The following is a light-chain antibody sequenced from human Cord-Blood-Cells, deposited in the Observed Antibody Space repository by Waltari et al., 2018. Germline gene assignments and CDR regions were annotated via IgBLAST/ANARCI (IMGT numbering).Light chain of an antibody. CDR3: QTWGTGIRV. CDR1: SGTSSYA. Sequence: QLVLTQSPSASASLGASVKLTCTLSSGTSSYAIAWHQQQPEKGPRYLMKLNSDGSHSKGDGIPDRFSGSSSGAERYLTISSLQSEDEADYYCQTWGTGIRVFGGGTKLTVL. CDR2: LNSDGSH. V-gene: IGLV4-69*01. J-gene: IGLJ3*02.